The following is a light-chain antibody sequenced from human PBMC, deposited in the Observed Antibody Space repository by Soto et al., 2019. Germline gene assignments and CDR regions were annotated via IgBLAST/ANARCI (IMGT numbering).Light chain of an antibody. CDR1: ESVFGY. V-gene: IGKV3-11*01. CDR2: DAS. J-gene: IGKJ1*01. CDR3: QQYNNWPRT. Sequence: EVVLTQSPSTLSLSPGERATLSCGAGESVFGYLAWYQHKPGQAPRLIIYDASSRTTGIPDRFSGSGSGTDFTLTISSLQSEDFEIYYCQQYNNWPRTFGQGTKVDIK.